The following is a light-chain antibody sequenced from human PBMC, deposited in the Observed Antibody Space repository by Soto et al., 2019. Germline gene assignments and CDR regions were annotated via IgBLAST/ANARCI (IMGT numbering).Light chain of an antibody. CDR3: QQRTNWLFT. V-gene: IGKV3-11*01. Sequence: LAKSPASLSLSPGERATLSCRASQTVGISLAWYQPKPGQPPRLLIYDASKRATGIPARFGGSGSGTDFTLTISSLEPEDFAVYYCQQRTNWLFTFGPGTKVDIK. CDR1: QTVGIS. J-gene: IGKJ3*01. CDR2: DAS.